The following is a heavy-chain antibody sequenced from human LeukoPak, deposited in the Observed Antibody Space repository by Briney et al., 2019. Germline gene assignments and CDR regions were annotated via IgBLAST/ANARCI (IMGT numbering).Heavy chain of an antibody. V-gene: IGHV1-24*01. D-gene: IGHD3-10*01. CDR2: FDPEDGET. Sequence: GASVKVSCKVSGYTLTELSMHWVRQAPGKGLEWMGGFDPEDGETIYAQKFQGRVTMTEDTSTDTAYMELSSLRSEDTAVYYCATDLRFGELTNPNDAFDIWGQGTMVTVSS. CDR1: GYTLTELS. J-gene: IGHJ3*02. CDR3: ATDLRFGELTNPNDAFDI.